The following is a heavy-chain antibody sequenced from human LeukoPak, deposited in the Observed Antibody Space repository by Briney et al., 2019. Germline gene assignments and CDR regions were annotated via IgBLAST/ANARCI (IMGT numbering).Heavy chain of an antibody. CDR2: INPNSGGT. V-gene: IGHV1-2*06. D-gene: IGHD1-26*01. Sequence: ASVKVSCKASGYTFTSYGISWVRQAPGQGLEWMGRINPNSGGTNYAQKFQGRVTMTRDTSISTAYMELSRLRSDDTAVYYCARGRAGSGSYPYYYYGMDVWGQGTTVTVSS. CDR1: GYTFTSYG. J-gene: IGHJ6*02. CDR3: ARGRAGSGSYPYYYYGMDV.